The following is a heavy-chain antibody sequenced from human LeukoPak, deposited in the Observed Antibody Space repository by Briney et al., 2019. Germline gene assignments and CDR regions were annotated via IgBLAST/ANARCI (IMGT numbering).Heavy chain of an antibody. Sequence: PSETLSLTCTVSGGSISSYYWSWIRQPAGKGLEWIGRIYTSGSTNYNPSLKSRVTMSVDTSKNQFSLKLSSVTAADTAVYYCAREAIVAGIPLSYFDYWGQGTLVTVSS. CDR1: GGSISSYY. J-gene: IGHJ4*02. V-gene: IGHV4-4*07. CDR2: IYTSGST. D-gene: IGHD6-19*01. CDR3: AREAIVAGIPLSYFDY.